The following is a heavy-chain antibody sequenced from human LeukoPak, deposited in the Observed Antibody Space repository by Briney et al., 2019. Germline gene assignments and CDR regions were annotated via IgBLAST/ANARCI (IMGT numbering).Heavy chain of an antibody. J-gene: IGHJ4*02. CDR2: ISFDATNK. CDR3: AKDWRVAAAGVFDY. V-gene: IGHV3-30*18. CDR1: GFTFSSYG. Sequence: QPGRSLRLSCAASGFTFSSYGMHWVRQAPGKGLEWVAVISFDATNKYYADSVKGRFTISRDNSKNTLYLQMNSLRAEDTAVYYCAKDWRVAAAGVFDYWGQGTLVTVSS. D-gene: IGHD6-13*01.